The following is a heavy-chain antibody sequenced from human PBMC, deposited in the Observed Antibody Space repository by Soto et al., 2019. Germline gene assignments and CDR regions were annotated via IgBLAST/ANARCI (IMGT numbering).Heavy chain of an antibody. J-gene: IGHJ4*02. CDR1: GGSISNHY. CDR2: IYYNGNT. CDR3: TRANWYSEY. V-gene: IGHV4-59*11. D-gene: IGHD7-27*01. Sequence: QVQLQESGPGLVKPSETLSLTCSVSGGSISNHYWSWIRQPPGKGLEWIGYIYYNGNTNYNPSLKCRVTMSADTSRNQISLKLTTVTAADTAVYYCTRANWYSEYWGQGTLVTVSS.